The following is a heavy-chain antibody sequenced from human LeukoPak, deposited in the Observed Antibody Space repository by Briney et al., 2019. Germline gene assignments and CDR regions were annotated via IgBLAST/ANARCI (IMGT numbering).Heavy chain of an antibody. CDR1: GGTFSSYA. D-gene: IGHD3-22*01. J-gene: IGHJ1*01. CDR2: IIPIFGTA. Sequence: GASVKVSCKASGGTFSSYAISWVRQAPGQGLEWMGGIIPIFGTANYAQKFQGRVTITTDESTSTAYMELSSLRSEDTAVYYCARDPYYYDSSGYYLPPHSLQHWGQGTLVTVSS. CDR3: ARDPYYYDSSGYYLPPHSLQH. V-gene: IGHV1-69*05.